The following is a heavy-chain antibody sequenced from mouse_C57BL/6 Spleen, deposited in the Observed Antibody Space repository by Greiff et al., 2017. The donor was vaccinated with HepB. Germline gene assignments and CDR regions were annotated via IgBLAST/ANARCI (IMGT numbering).Heavy chain of an antibody. J-gene: IGHJ2*01. Sequence: VMLVESGGGLVKPGGSLKLSCAASGFTFSSYAMSWVRQTPEKRLEWVATISDGGSYTYYPDNVKGRFTISRDNAKNNLYLQMSHLKSEDTAMYYCARDRRDYYGSSHFDYWGQGTTLTVSS. CDR1: GFTFSSYA. CDR3: ARDRRDYYGSSHFDY. CDR2: ISDGGSYT. D-gene: IGHD1-1*01. V-gene: IGHV5-4*01.